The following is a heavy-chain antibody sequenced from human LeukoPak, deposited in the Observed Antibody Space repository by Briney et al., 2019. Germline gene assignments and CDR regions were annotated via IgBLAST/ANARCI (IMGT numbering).Heavy chain of an antibody. CDR1: GFTFSSYG. CDR2: IWYDGSNK. D-gene: IGHD6-13*01. V-gene: IGHV3-33*01. Sequence: GGSLRLSCAASGFTFSSYGMHWVRQAPGKGLEWVAVIWYDGSNKYYADSVKGRFTISRDNSKNTLYLQMNSLRAEDTAVYYCARVLYSSSWYPGYWGQGTLVTVSS. J-gene: IGHJ4*02. CDR3: ARVLYSSSWYPGY.